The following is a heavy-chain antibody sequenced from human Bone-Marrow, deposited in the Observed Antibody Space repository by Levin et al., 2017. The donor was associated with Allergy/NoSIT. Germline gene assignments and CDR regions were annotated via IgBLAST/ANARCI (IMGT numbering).Heavy chain of an antibody. CDR1: GGTFSSYA. J-gene: IGHJ6*03. D-gene: IGHD6-6*01. CDR2: IIPIFGTA. V-gene: IGHV1-69*06. Sequence: KISCKASGGTFSSYAISWVRQAPGQGLEWMGGIIPIFGTANYAQKFQGRVTITADKSTSTAYMELSSLRSEDTAVYYCARFVLESNYYYMDVWGKGTTVTVSS. CDR3: ARFVLESNYYYMDV.